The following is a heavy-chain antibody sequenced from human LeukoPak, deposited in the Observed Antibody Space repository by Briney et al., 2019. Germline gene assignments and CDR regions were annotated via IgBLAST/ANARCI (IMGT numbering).Heavy chain of an antibody. V-gene: IGHV3-66*01. CDR1: GFTVSSNY. CDR2: IYSGGST. CDR3: ARRPYSSSWYPDAFDI. Sequence: PGGSLRLSCAASGFTVSSNYMSWVRQAPGKGLEWVSVIYSGGSTYYADSVKGRFTISRDNSKNTLYLQMNSLRAEDTAVYYCARRPYSSSWYPDAFDIWGQGTMVTVSS. D-gene: IGHD6-13*01. J-gene: IGHJ3*02.